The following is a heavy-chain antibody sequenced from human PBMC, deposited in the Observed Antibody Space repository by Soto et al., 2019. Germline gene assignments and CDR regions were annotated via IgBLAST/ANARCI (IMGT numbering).Heavy chain of an antibody. D-gene: IGHD3-3*01. CDR2: ISGSGGST. J-gene: IGHJ5*02. Sequence: PVVSLSLSCAASGFTFSSYAMSWVRQAPGKGLEWVSAISGSGGSTYYADSVKGRFTISRDNSKNTLYLQMNSLRAEDTAVYYCAKDFWEGFDPWGQGTLVTVSS. CDR1: GFTFSSYA. CDR3: AKDFWEGFDP. V-gene: IGHV3-23*01.